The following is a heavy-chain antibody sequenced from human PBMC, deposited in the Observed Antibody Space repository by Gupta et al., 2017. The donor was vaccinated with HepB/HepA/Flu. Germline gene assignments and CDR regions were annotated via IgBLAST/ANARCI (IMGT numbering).Heavy chain of an antibody. J-gene: IGHJ5*02. Sequence: QVQLVQSGAEVKKPGSSVKVSCKASGGTFRSYAISWVRQAPGQGLEWMGGIIPIFGTANYAQKFQGRVTITADKSTSTAYMELSSLRSEDTAVYYCARDRHIVVVPAARSPDWFDPWGQGTLVTVSS. V-gene: IGHV1-69*06. CDR1: GGTFRSYA. CDR3: ARDRHIVVVPAARSPDWFDP. CDR2: IIPIFGTA. D-gene: IGHD2-2*01.